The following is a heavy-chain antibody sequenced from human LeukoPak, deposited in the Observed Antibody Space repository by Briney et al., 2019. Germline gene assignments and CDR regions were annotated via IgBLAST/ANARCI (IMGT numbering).Heavy chain of an antibody. Sequence: GGSLRLSCAASGFTFSTSWMTWVRQAPGKELEWVGNINEDGGVKNYVDSLKVRFTTSRDNARNSLYLQMHSLGADDTAVYYCARDSGYNAFDIWGQGTMVTVSS. D-gene: IGHD5-18*01. CDR1: GFTFSTSW. CDR2: INEDGGVK. V-gene: IGHV3-7*01. J-gene: IGHJ3*02. CDR3: ARDSGYNAFDI.